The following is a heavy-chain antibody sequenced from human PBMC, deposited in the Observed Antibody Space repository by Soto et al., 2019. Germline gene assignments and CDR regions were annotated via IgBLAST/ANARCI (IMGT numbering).Heavy chain of an antibody. CDR1: GFTFSSYA. V-gene: IGHV3-23*01. D-gene: IGHD5-18*01. CDR2: ISGSGGST. Sequence: PGGSLRLSCAASGFTFSSYAMSWVRQAPGKGLEWVSAISGSGGSTYYADSVKGRFTISRDNSKNTLYLLMNSLRAEDTAVYYCAKSDGTAMDIRYYYYGMDVWGQGTTVTVSS. CDR3: AKSDGTAMDIRYYYYGMDV. J-gene: IGHJ6*02.